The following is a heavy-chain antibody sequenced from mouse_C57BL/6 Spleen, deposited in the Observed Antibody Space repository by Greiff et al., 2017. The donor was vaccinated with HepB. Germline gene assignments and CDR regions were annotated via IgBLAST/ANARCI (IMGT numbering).Heavy chain of an antibody. CDR3: TCHYYGSSYAMDY. J-gene: IGHJ4*01. D-gene: IGHD1-1*01. V-gene: IGHV6-3*01. Sequence: EVKLVESGGGLVQPGGSMKLSCVASGFTFSNYWMNWVRQSPEKGLEWVAQIRLKSDNYATHYAESVKGRFTISRDDSKSSVYLQMNNLRAEDTGIYYCTCHYYGSSYAMDYWGQGTSVTVSS. CDR1: GFTFSNYW. CDR2: IRLKSDNYAT.